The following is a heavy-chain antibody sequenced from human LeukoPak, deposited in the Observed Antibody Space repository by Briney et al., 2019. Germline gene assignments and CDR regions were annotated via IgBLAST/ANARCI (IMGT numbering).Heavy chain of an antibody. CDR3: ARGATLSETGYFDF. CDR2: IDHRGDT. V-gene: IGHV4-34*01. J-gene: IGHJ4*03. Sequence: SETLSLTCAVYGGSFSRYYWSWIRQSPGKGLEWIAEIDHRGDTNYNPSVKRRVTISVDTSPKQFSLKMRSLSDADTALYYCARGATLSETGYFDFWGQGTLVTVSS. D-gene: IGHD1-26*01. CDR1: GGSFSRYY.